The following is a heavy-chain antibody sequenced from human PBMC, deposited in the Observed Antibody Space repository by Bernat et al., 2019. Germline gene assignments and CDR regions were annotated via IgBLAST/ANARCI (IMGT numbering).Heavy chain of an antibody. CDR1: GYSISSGYY. D-gene: IGHD3-9*01. CDR3: ARDYYDIMTGYSFDY. Sequence: QVQLQESGPGLVKPSETLSLTCAVSGYSISSGYYWGWIRQPPGKGLEWIGSIYHSGSTYYNPSLKSRVTISVDTSKNQCSRKQGSVTAADTAVYYCARDYYDIMTGYSFDYWGQGTLVTVSS. CDR2: IYHSGST. V-gene: IGHV4-38-2*02. J-gene: IGHJ4*02.